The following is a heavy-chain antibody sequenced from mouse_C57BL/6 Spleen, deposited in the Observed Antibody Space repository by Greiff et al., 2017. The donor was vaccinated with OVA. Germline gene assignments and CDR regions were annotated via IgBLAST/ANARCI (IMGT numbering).Heavy chain of an antibody. CDR2: IYPGSGST. CDR1: GYTFTSYW. J-gene: IGHJ2*01. D-gene: IGHD2-3*01. Sequence: QVQLQQPGAELVKPGASVKLSCKASGYTFTSYWITWVKQRPGQGLEWIGDIYPGSGSTDYNEKFTSKATLTVDTASSTAYMQLSSLTSEDSAVYNCARTHDGYYRYYFDYWGQGTTLTVSS. CDR3: ARTHDGYYRYYFDY. V-gene: IGHV1-55*01.